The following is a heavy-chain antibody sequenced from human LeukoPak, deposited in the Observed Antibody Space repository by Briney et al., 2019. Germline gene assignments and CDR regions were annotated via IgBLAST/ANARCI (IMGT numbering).Heavy chain of an antibody. CDR3: ARLSYYDSSGYYVIDSYYFDY. D-gene: IGHD3-22*01. CDR2: IYYSGST. V-gene: IGHV4-39*01. CDR1: GGSISSSSYY. Sequence: SETLSLTCTVSGGSISSSSYYWGWIRQPPGKGLEWIGSIYYSGSTYYNLSLKSRVTISVDTSKNQFSLKLSSVTAADTAVYYCARLSYYDSSGYYVIDSYYFDYWGQGTLVTVSS. J-gene: IGHJ4*02.